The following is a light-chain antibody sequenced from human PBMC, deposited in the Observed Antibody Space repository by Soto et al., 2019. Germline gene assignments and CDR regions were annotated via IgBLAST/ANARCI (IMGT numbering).Light chain of an antibody. V-gene: IGKV1-6*01. Sequence: AIQMTQSPSSLSSSVGDRVTITCRASQDIRKDFAWYQQKPGKAPQILIYGASTLQTGVASRFSGSGSATDFTLTISSLQPEDSAGYYCLQDYNYPFTFGQGTKVDIK. J-gene: IGKJ2*01. CDR1: QDIRKD. CDR2: GAS. CDR3: LQDYNYPFT.